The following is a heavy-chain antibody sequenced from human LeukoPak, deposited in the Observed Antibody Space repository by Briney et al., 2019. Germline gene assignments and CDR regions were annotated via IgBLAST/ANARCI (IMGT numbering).Heavy chain of an antibody. CDR2: INPNSGGT. J-gene: IGHJ3*02. CDR1: GYTFTGYY. CDR3: ARDQDDAFDI. V-gene: IGHV1-2*06. Sequence: ASVKVSCKASGYTFTGYYMHWVRQAPGQGVECMGRINPNSGGTNYAQKFQGRVPMTRHTSISTAYMELSRLRSDDTAVYYCARDQDDAFDIWGQGTMVTVSS.